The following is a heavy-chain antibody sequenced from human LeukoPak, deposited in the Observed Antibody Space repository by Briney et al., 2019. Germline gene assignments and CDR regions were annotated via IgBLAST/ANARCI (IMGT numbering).Heavy chain of an antibody. CDR1: GGSISSDGHY. J-gene: IGHJ6*02. CDR3: AREVGEFYGMDV. V-gene: IGHV4-31*03. Sequence: SETLSLTCTVSGGSISSDGHYWTWIRQLPGKGLEWIGYTYYSGNTFYNPSLKSRVSISVDTSKNQFSLKLSSVTAADTAVYYCAREVGEFYGMDVWGQGTTVTVSS. D-gene: IGHD3-10*01. CDR2: TYYSGNT.